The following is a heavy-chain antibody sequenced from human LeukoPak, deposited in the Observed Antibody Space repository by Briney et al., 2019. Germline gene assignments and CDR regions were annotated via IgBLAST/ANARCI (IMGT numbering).Heavy chain of an antibody. J-gene: IGHJ4*02. CDR3: ARDRSRSSGWSDY. CDR1: GFTFSSYW. Sequence: GGSLRLSCEASGFTFSSYWMSWVRQATGQGLEWVANIKQDGSEKYYVDSVKGRFTISRDNAKNSLYLQMSSLRAEDTAVYYCARDRSRSSGWSDYWGQGTLVTVSS. D-gene: IGHD6-19*01. CDR2: IKQDGSEK. V-gene: IGHV3-7*01.